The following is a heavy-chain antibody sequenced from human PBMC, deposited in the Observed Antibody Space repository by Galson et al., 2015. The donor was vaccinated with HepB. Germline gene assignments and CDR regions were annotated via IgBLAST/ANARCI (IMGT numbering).Heavy chain of an antibody. CDR1: GGTFSSYV. J-gene: IGHJ6*02. CDR3: ARSLDIVVVPAAIVYYYGMDV. CDR2: ISPIFGTA. V-gene: IGHV1-69*06. Sequence: SVKVSCKASGGTFSSYVISWVRQAPGQGLEWMGGISPIFGTADYAQRFQGRVTITADRSTGTAYMELSSLRSEDTAVYYCARSLDIVVVPAAIVYYYGMDVWGQGTTVTVSS. D-gene: IGHD2-2*02.